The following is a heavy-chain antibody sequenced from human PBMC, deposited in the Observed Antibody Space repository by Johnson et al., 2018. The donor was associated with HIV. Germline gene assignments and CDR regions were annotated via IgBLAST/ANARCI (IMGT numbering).Heavy chain of an antibody. V-gene: IGHV3-23*04. J-gene: IGHJ3*01. D-gene: IGHD3-22*01. Sequence: VQLVESGGGLVQPWGSLRLSCAASGFTFSTYAMSWVRQAPEKGLEWVSSISGSGGTTYYADSVKGLFTISRDNSKNTLYVQMHSLRGEDTAVYFCAKSQDRSAHDYDFDLWGQGTMVTVSS. CDR1: GFTFSTYA. CDR3: AKSQDRSAHDYDFDL. CDR2: ISGSGGTT.